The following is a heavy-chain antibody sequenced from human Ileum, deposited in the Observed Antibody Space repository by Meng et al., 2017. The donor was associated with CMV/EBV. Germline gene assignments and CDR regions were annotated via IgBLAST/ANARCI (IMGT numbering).Heavy chain of an antibody. J-gene: IGHJ4*02. V-gene: IGHV4-30-4*01. Sequence: MSSHTLSITWHPTGGCTSRGNYYWSWNSQTPRDGLEWLGPSTASGSTYYNPSLQSRVTISVDTSKTKFYLKLSFVTAADTAVYYCARVWGIAVRPLDYWGQGTLVTVSS. CDR1: GGCTSRGNYY. CDR2: STASGST. CDR3: ARVWGIAVRPLDY. D-gene: IGHD6-6*01.